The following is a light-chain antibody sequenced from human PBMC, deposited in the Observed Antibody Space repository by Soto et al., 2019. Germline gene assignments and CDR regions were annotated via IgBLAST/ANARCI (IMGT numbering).Light chain of an antibody. J-gene: IGKJ1*01. CDR1: QSIDSW. Sequence: DIQMTQSPSTLSASVGDRVTITCRASQSIDSWLAWYQQKPGKAPKLLIYKASSLESGVPSRFSGSVFVTEFNLTISSLQPDDFATYYCHQYYNYPRTFGQGTKVEI. CDR2: KAS. V-gene: IGKV1-5*03. CDR3: HQYYNYPRT.